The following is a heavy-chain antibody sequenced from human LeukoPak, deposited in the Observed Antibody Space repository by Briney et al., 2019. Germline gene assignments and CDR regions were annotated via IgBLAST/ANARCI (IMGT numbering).Heavy chain of an antibody. CDR3: ARDAVRGGWFYYFDY. D-gene: IGHD6-19*01. CDR1: GFTVSSNY. J-gene: IGHJ4*02. Sequence: GGSLRLSCAASGFTVSSNYMSWVRQAPGKGLEWVSVIYSGGSTYYADSVKGRFTISRDNSKNTLYLQMNSLRAEDTAVYYCARDAVRGGWFYYFDYWGQGTLVTVSS. CDR2: IYSGGST. V-gene: IGHV3-66*01.